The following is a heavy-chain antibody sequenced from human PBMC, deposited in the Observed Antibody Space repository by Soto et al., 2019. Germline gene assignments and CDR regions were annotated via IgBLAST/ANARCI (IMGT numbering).Heavy chain of an antibody. CDR3: AKSQIGAAEYGEY. CDR1: AFTFSNYA. Sequence: EVQLLESGGGLVQPGGSLRLSCAASAFTFSNYAMNWVRQAPGKGLEWVSAITGSGFTTYYADSVKGRFTISRDNSKNTLYMQMTNPRVEDTAVYYCAKSQIGAAEYGEYWGQGNLVTVSS. V-gene: IGHV3-23*01. J-gene: IGHJ4*02. CDR2: ITGSGFTT. D-gene: IGHD6-13*01.